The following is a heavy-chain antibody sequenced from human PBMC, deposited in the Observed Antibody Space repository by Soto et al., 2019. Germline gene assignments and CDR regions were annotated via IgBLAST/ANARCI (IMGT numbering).Heavy chain of an antibody. V-gene: IGHV1-18*04. CDR1: GYAFGNYP. CDR2: ISAYNGNT. CDR3: AREVSTMTFFDY. D-gene: IGHD1-1*01. Sequence: ASVKVSCKASGYAFGNYPITWVRQAPGQGLEWMVCISAYNGNTKYGQKLQDRVTMTIDTSTNTAYMELRSLRSDDTAVYYCAREVSTMTFFDYWGQGTVVTVSS. J-gene: IGHJ4*02.